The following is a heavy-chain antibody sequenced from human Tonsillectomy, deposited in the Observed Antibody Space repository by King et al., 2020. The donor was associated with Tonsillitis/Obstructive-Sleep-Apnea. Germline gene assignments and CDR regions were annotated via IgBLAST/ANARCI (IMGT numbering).Heavy chain of an antibody. J-gene: IGHJ3*02. Sequence: LQLVQSXXELKKPGASVKVSCKASGXTXTNYAINXVRQAPGQGLEWMGWINTNTGNPTYAQGFTGRFVFSLDTSVSTAYLQISRLKAEDTAVHYCAXXXXXXXSXXXPDVXXXWXXXTXVTV. CDR2: INTNTGNP. CDR1: GXTXTNYA. V-gene: IGHV7-4-1*02. CDR3: AXXXXXXXSXXXPDVXXX.